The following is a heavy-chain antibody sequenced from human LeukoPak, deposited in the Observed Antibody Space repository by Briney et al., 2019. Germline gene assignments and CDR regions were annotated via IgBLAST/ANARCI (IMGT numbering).Heavy chain of an antibody. CDR1: GFTFSSYN. J-gene: IGHJ4*02. D-gene: IGHD2-2*01. Sequence: GGSLRPSCVASGFTFSSYNMNWVRQAPGKGLEWVSYISSSSSTIYYADSVKGRFTISRDNAKNSLYLQMNSLRAEDTAVYYCARVISSTSRVVDYWGQGTLVTVSS. CDR2: ISSSSSTI. CDR3: ARVISSTSRVVDY. V-gene: IGHV3-48*01.